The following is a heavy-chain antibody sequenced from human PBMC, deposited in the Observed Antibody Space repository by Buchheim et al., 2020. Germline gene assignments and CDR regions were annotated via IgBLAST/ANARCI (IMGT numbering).Heavy chain of an antibody. CDR2: ISGSGLST. J-gene: IGHJ4*02. Sequence: EVQLLESGGGLVQPGGSLRLSCAASGFTFSTYAMTWVRLVPGKGLEWVSGISGSGLSTKYPDSVKGRFVISRDNSKNKLYLQMSTLRAEDTAEYYCAKTGQGWEGGDYLDYWGQGTL. CDR1: GFTFSTYA. D-gene: IGHD1-14*01. V-gene: IGHV3-23*01. CDR3: AKTGQGWEGGDYLDY.